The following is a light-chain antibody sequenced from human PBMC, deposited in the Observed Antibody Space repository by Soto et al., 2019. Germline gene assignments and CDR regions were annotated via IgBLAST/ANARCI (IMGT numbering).Light chain of an antibody. V-gene: IGKV3-20*01. J-gene: IGKJ5*01. CDR1: QSVSSNS. CDR2: GAS. CDR3: QQYGSSLIT. Sequence: EIVLTQSPGNLSLSPGERATLSCRASQSVSSNSLAWYNQNTGQPPRILMYGASSRATGIPDRFSVSESGTDFTLTIRRLEPEEFAMYDCQQYGSSLITVGQGTRLEIK.